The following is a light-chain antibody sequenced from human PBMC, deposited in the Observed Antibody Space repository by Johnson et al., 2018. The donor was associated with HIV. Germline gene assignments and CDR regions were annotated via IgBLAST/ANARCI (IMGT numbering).Light chain of an antibody. Sequence: QSVLTQPPSVSAAPGQKVTISCSGSSSNIGNNYVSWYQQLPGTATKLLIYENNKRPSGIPDRFSGSKSGTSATLGITGLQTVDEADYYCGTWDSSLSTSVFGTGTKVTVL. V-gene: IGLV1-51*02. CDR1: SSNIGNNY. CDR3: GTWDSSLSTSV. J-gene: IGLJ1*01. CDR2: ENN.